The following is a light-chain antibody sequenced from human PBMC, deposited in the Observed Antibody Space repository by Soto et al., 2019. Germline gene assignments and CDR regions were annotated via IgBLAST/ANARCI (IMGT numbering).Light chain of an antibody. V-gene: IGKV1-8*01. Sequence: AIRMTQSPSSFSASTGDRVTITCRASQGISSYLAWYQQKPGKAPKLLIYAASTLQSGVPSRFSGSGSGTDFTLTISCLQSADFATDYCQQYYSYPWTCGKGTKVEI. J-gene: IGKJ1*01. CDR3: QQYYSYPWT. CDR1: QGISSY. CDR2: AAS.